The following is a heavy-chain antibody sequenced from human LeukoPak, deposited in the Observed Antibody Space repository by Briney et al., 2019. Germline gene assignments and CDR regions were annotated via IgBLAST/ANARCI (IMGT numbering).Heavy chain of an antibody. Sequence: SETLSLTCAVYGGSFSGYYWSSIRQPPGKGLEWIGEINHSGSTNYNPSLKSRVTISVDTSKNQFSLKLSSVTAADTAVYYCASRRYCSSTSCYGNWFDPWGQGTLVTVSS. CDR1: GGSFSGYY. J-gene: IGHJ5*02. V-gene: IGHV4-34*01. CDR3: ASRRYCSSTSCYGNWFDP. D-gene: IGHD2-2*01. CDR2: INHSGST.